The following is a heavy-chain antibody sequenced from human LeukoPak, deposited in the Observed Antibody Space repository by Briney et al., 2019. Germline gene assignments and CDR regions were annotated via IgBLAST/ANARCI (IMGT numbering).Heavy chain of an antibody. CDR3: ARPRYNPYYFDY. J-gene: IGHJ4*02. Sequence: SETLSLTCAVSDYSISSGYYWGWIRQPPGKGLEWIGSIYHSGSTYYNPSLKSRVTISVDTSKSQFSLKLSSVTAADTAVYYCARPRYNPYYFDYWGQGTLVTVSS. D-gene: IGHD5-24*01. V-gene: IGHV4-38-2*01. CDR1: DYSISSGYY. CDR2: IYHSGST.